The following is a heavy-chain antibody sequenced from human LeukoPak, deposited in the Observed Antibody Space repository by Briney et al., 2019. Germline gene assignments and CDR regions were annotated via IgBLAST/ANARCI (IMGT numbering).Heavy chain of an antibody. CDR2: IFHTGHT. CDR1: GGPISSGDYP. Sequence: PSETLSLTCTVSGGPISSGDYPWSWIRQPPGKGLEWIGYIFHTGHTSYNPSLKSRVTISVDMSKNQLSLKLSSVTAADTAVYYCARGFYGSGSQFDYWGQGTLVTVSS. CDR3: ARGFYGSGSQFDY. J-gene: IGHJ4*02. V-gene: IGHV4-30-2*01. D-gene: IGHD3-10*01.